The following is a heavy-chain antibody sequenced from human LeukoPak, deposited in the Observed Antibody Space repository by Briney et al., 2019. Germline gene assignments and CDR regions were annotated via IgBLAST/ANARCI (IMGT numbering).Heavy chain of an antibody. D-gene: IGHD6-19*01. V-gene: IGHV4-59*01. CDR2: IHRSGST. Sequence: SETLSLTCTVSPDSTTSNFWSWVRQPPGKGLEWIGEIHRSGSTNYNPSLQSRVTISIDRSKNQIALELSSVTAADTAVYYCARDPHSSGWYYFDYWGQGTLVTVSS. CDR3: ARDPHSSGWYYFDY. CDR1: PDSTTSNF. J-gene: IGHJ4*02.